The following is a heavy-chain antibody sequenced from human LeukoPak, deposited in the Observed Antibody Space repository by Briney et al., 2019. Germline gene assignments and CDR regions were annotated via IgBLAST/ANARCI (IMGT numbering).Heavy chain of an antibody. Sequence: PGGSLRLSCAASGFTFSSYAMHWVRQAPGKGLEWVAVISYDGSNKYYADSVKGRFTISRDNSKNTLYLQMNSLRAEDTAVYYCARDGAATGPDFDYWGQGTLVTVSS. J-gene: IGHJ4*02. CDR3: ARDGAATGPDFDY. D-gene: IGHD6-13*01. V-gene: IGHV3-30*04. CDR1: GFTFSSYA. CDR2: ISYDGSNK.